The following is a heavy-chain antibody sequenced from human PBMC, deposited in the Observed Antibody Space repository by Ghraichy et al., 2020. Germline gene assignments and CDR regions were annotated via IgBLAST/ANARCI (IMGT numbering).Heavy chain of an antibody. CDR1: GYTFSKYW. D-gene: IGHD6-13*01. Sequence: GESVNISCKVSGYTFSKYWIGWVRQVPGKGLEWRGNIYPGDSDTRYSPSFQGQVTISVDKSLNTAYLQWSSLKASDSAMYFCARHEFSSSRRHLDYWGQGTLVTVSS. CDR2: IYPGDSDT. J-gene: IGHJ4*02. V-gene: IGHV5-51*01. CDR3: ARHEFSSSRRHLDY.